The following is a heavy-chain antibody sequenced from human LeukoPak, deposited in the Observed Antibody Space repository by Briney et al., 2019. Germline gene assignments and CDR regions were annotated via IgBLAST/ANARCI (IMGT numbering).Heavy chain of an antibody. CDR3: ARGPGIGYWAEEATAFDI. Sequence: ASVKVSCKASGYTFTSYDINWVRQATGQGLEWMGWMNPNSGNTGYAQKFQGRVTMTRNTSISTAYMELGSLRSEDTAVYYCARGPGIGYWAEEATAFDIWGQGTMVTVSS. J-gene: IGHJ3*02. D-gene: IGHD2-15*01. CDR2: MNPNSGNT. V-gene: IGHV1-8*01. CDR1: GYTFTSYD.